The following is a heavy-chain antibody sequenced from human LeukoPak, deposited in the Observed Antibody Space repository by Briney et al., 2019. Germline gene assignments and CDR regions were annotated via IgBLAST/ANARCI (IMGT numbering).Heavy chain of an antibody. D-gene: IGHD3-22*01. CDR3: AKNTVSSGYYYFDY. CDR1: GFTFSSYA. CDR2: ISGSGDST. J-gene: IGHJ4*02. Sequence: GGSLRLSCAASGFTFSSYAMSWVRQAPGKGLEWVSAISGSGDSTYYADSVKGRFTISRDNSKNTLYLQMNSLRAEDTAVYYCAKNTVSSGYYYFDYWGQGTLVTVSS. V-gene: IGHV3-23*01.